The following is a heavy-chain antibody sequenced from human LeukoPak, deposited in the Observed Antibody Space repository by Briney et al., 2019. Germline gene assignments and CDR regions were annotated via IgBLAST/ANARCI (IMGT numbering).Heavy chain of an antibody. D-gene: IGHD2-2*01. V-gene: IGHV3-23*01. CDR3: AKSKGGASSTPYFDS. CDR2: ISAGGGST. J-gene: IGHJ4*02. CDR1: GFTFSRNA. Sequence: GGSLRLSCAASGFTFSRNAMAWVRQAPGKGLEWVSGISAGGGSTYYADSVQGRFSISRDAPNNTVHLQMNSLRAEDTAVYYCAKSKGGASSTPYFDSWGQGTLVTVSS.